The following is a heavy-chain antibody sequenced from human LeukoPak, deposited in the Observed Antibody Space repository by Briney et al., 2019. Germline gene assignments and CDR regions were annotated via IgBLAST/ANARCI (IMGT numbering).Heavy chain of an antibody. J-gene: IGHJ6*03. CDR2: IRYDGSNK. CDR3: AKEGKSSWYAGYYYYMDV. Sequence: GGSLRLSCAASGFTFSSYGMHWVRQAPGKGLEWVAFIRYDGSNKYYADSVTGRFTISRDNSKNTLYLQMNSLRAEDTAVYYCAKEGKSSWYAGYYYYMDVWGKGTTVTISS. D-gene: IGHD6-13*01. V-gene: IGHV3-30*02. CDR1: GFTFSSYG.